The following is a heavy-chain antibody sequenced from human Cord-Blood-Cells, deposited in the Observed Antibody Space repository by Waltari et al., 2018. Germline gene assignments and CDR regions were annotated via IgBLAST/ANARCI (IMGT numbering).Heavy chain of an antibody. CDR2: SIPIFGTA. J-gene: IGHJ4*02. CDR3: ASSRRTGYSSGWYDY. V-gene: IGHV1-69*01. CDR1: GGTFSSYA. Sequence: QVPLVQSGAQVKKPGFSVWVSCKSAGGTFSSYAISWVRTAPGQGLEWMGWSIPIFGTANYAQKFQGRVTITADESTSTAYMELSSLRSEDTAVYYCASSRRTGYSSGWYDYWGQGTLVTVSS. D-gene: IGHD6-19*01.